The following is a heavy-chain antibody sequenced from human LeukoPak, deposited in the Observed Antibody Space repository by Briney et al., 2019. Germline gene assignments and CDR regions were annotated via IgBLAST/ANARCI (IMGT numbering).Heavy chain of an antibody. J-gene: IGHJ3*02. D-gene: IGHD6-19*01. CDR3: ARDLTPGIAVAGTNGAFDI. CDR1: GFTFDDYG. V-gene: IGHV3-20*04. CDR2: INWNGGST. Sequence: WTGGSLRLSCAASGFTFDDYGMSWVRQAPGKGLEWVSGINWNGGSTGYADSVKGRFTISRDNAKNSLYLQMNSLRADDTALYYCARDLTPGIAVAGTNGAFDIWGQGTMVTVSS.